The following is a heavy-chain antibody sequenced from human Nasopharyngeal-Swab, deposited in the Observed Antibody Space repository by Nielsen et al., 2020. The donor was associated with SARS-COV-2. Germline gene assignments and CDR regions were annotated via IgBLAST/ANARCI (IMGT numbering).Heavy chain of an antibody. Sequence: SETLSLTCAVYGGSFSGYYWSWIRQPPGKGLEWIGEINHSGSTNYNPSLKSRVTISVDKSKNQFSLKLSSVTAADTAVYYCARGRGEYSSSSVFFDYWGQGTLVTVSS. CDR3: ARGRGEYSSSSVFFDY. D-gene: IGHD6-6*01. V-gene: IGHV4-34*01. J-gene: IGHJ4*02. CDR2: INHSGST. CDR1: GGSFSGYY.